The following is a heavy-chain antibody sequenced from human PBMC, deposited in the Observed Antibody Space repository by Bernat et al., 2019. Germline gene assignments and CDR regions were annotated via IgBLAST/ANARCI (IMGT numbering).Heavy chain of an antibody. Sequence: QVQLQESGPGLVKPSQTLSLTCTVSGGSISSGGYYWSWIRQHPGKGLEWIGYIYYIGSTYYNPSLKSRVTISVDTSKNQFSLKLSSVTAADTAVYYCARVGDGITMVRGVIITEGWFDPWGQGTLVTVSS. D-gene: IGHD3-10*01. V-gene: IGHV4-31*03. CDR2: IYYIGST. CDR3: ARVGDGITMVRGVIITEGWFDP. CDR1: GGSISSGGYY. J-gene: IGHJ5*02.